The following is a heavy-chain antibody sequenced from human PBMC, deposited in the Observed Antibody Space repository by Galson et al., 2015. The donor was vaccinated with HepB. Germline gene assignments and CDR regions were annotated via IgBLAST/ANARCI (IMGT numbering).Heavy chain of an antibody. J-gene: IGHJ4*02. CDR2: ITSSGGNS. CDR3: AKDGIMVANNPYHFHY. Sequence: SLRLSCAASGFTFGDYAMTWVRQAPGKGLEWVSSITSSGGNSYYTDSVKGRFTVSRDNSKNTLLLQLNSLRAEDTAMYFCAKDGIMVANNPYHFHYWGQGTLVTVSS. D-gene: IGHD2-15*01. V-gene: IGHV3-23*01. CDR1: GFTFGDYA.